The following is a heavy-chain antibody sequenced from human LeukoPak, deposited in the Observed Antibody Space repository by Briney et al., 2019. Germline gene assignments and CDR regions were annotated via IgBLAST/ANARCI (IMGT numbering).Heavy chain of an antibody. CDR3: AKANWVSNADAVW. J-gene: IGHJ4*02. D-gene: IGHD1-1*01. Sequence: PGGSLRLSCAASGFSFTSDAMSCVREAPAGGAEWVSSNRGGGETFYAEFAKGRFTLSRDDSRNTVYLQMNNLRVEDTAIYYCAKANWVSNADAVWWGQGTQVTVSS. CDR2: NRGGGET. CDR1: GFSFTSDA. V-gene: IGHV3-23*01.